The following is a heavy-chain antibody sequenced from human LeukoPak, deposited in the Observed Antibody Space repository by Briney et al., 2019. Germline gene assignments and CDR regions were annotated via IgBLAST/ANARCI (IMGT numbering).Heavy chain of an antibody. J-gene: IGHJ4*02. CDR2: ISGSGGSA. D-gene: IGHD4-17*01. CDR1: GFTFSSYA. Sequence: QSGGSLRLSCAASGFTFSSYAMSWVRQAPGTGLEWVSAISGSGGSAYYADSVKGRFTISRDNSKNTLYLQMNSLRAEDTAVYYCAKEETMSTVTTYCDYWGQGTLVTVSS. V-gene: IGHV3-23*01. CDR3: AKEETMSTVTTYCDY.